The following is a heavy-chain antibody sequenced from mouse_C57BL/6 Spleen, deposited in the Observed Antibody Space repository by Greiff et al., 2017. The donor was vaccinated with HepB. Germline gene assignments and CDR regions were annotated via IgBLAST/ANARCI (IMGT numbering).Heavy chain of an antibody. CDR1: GYTFTDYY. J-gene: IGHJ1*03. CDR2: INPNNGGT. D-gene: IGHD2-2*01. V-gene: IGHV1-26*01. Sequence: EVQLQQSGPELVKPGASVKISCKASGYTFTDYYMNWVKQSHGKSLEWIGDINPNNGGTSYNQKFKGKATLTVDKSSSTAYMGLRSLTSEDSAVYYCARYDGYYRYFDVWGTGTTVTVSS. CDR3: ARYDGYYRYFDV.